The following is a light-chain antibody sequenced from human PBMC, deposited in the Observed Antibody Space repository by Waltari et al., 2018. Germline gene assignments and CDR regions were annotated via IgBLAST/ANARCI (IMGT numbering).Light chain of an antibody. CDR3: AAWDDSLNGLV. Sequence: QSVLPQPPSASGTPGQRVTLPCSGSSSNIGSNTVTWYQQLPGTAPKLLIYSNNQRPSGVPDRFSGSKSGTSASLAISGLQSEDEADYYCAAWDDSLNGLVFGGGTKLTVL. CDR2: SNN. J-gene: IGLJ2*01. V-gene: IGLV1-44*01. CDR1: SSNIGSNT.